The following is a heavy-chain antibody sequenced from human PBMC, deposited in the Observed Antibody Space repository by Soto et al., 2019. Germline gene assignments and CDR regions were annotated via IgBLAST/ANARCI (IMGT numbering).Heavy chain of an antibody. J-gene: IGHJ5*02. V-gene: IGHV4-31*03. D-gene: IGHD6-19*01. CDR3: ARVDSRGEGWFDP. CDR1: GGCISSGGYY. Sequence: SETLSLTCTVSGGCISSGGYYWSWIRQHPGKGLEWIGYIYYSGSTYYNPSLKSRVTISVDTSKNQFSLKLSSVTAADTAVYYCARVDSRGEGWFDPWGQGTLVTVSS. CDR2: IYYSGST.